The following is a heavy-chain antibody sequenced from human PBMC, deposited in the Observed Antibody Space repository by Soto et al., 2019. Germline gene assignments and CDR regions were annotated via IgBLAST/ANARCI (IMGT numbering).Heavy chain of an antibody. CDR1: GGTFSSYT. J-gene: IGHJ4*02. D-gene: IGHD2-15*01. Sequence: QVQLVQSGAEVKKPGSSVKVSCKASGGTFSSYTISWVRQAPGQGLEWMGRIIPILGIANYAQKFQGRATITADKSTSTAYMELSSLRSEDTAVYYCARGLYCSGGSCGYWGQGTLVTVSS. CDR2: IIPILGIA. CDR3: ARGLYCSGGSCGY. V-gene: IGHV1-69*02.